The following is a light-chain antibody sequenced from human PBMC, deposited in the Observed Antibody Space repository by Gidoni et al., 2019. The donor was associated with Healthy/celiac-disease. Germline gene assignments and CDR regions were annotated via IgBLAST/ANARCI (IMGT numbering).Light chain of an antibody. J-gene: IGKJ4*01. Sequence: DIVLTPSPSTLSLSPGARATLSCRASQSVSSYLAWYQQKPGQAPRLLIYDASNRATGIPARFSGSGCGTDFTLTISSLEPEDFAVYYCQQRSNWPPGLTFGGGTKVEIK. V-gene: IGKV3-11*01. CDR3: QQRSNWPPGLT. CDR2: DAS. CDR1: QSVSSY.